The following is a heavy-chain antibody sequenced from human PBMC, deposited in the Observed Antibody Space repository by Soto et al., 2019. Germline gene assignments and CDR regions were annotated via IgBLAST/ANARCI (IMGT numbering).Heavy chain of an antibody. J-gene: IGHJ4*02. CDR1: GYTFTGYY. D-gene: IGHD3-16*01. CDR2: INPNSGGT. CDR3: ARERGWGPLGYFDY. V-gene: IGHV1-2*04. Sequence: GASVKVSCKASGYTFTGYYMHWVRQALGQGLEWMGWINPNSGGTNYAQKFQGWVTMTRDTSISTAYMELSRLRSDDTAVYYCARERGWGPLGYFDYWGQGTLVTVSS.